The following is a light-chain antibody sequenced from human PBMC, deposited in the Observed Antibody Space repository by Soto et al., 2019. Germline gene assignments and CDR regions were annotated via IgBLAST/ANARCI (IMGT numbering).Light chain of an antibody. Sequence: EIVLTQSPATLSSSPGDTATLSCRTSQYVGTRLAWYQHKPGQAPRLLIYYTSNRATGVPARFSGSGSGTDFTLTISSLAPEDFAIYYCHQRQSWPRTFGQGTKVDIK. CDR2: YTS. V-gene: IGKV3-11*01. CDR1: QYVGTR. J-gene: IGKJ1*01. CDR3: HQRQSWPRT.